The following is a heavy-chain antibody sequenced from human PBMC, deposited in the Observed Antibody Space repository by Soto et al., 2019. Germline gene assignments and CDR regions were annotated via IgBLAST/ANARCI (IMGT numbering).Heavy chain of an antibody. J-gene: IGHJ6*02. V-gene: IGHV3-23*01. D-gene: IGHD3-9*01. CDR2: IIGSGGST. CDR1: GFTFSSYA. Sequence: GGSLRLSCAASGFTFSSYAMSWVRQAPGKGLEWVSAIIGSGGSTYYADSVKGRFTISRDNSKNTLYLQMNSLRAEDTAVYYCAKAPYYDIGTGDYYGMDVWGQGTTVTVSS. CDR3: AKAPYYDIGTGDYYGMDV.